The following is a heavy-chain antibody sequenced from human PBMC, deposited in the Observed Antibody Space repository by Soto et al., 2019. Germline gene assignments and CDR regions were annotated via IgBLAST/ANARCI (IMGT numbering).Heavy chain of an antibody. D-gene: IGHD2-15*01. Sequence: QVQLRESGPALVKPSETLSLTCTVSNGSISPHYWSWIRQPPGGGLEWIGYMYYNGNTNYSPSFQSRLNLSLDTSMRQFSLRLTSVTAADTAVYYCARHFARAGSTTPFFYYILDVWGTGTTVTVSS. CDR1: NGSISPHY. CDR2: MYYNGNT. V-gene: IGHV4-59*08. J-gene: IGHJ6*03. CDR3: ARHFARAGSTTPFFYYILDV.